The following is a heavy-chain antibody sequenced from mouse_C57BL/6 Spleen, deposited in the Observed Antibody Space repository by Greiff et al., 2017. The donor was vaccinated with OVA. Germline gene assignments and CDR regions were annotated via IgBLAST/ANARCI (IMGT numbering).Heavy chain of an antibody. CDR1: GFTFSDYG. V-gene: IGHV5-17*01. D-gene: IGHD1-1*01. CDR3: ARPLYSYGSSLFDH. J-gene: IGHJ2*01. CDR2: ISSGSSTI. Sequence: EVKLVESGGGLVKPGGSLKLSCAASGFTFSDYGMHWVRQAPEKGLEWVAYISSGSSTIYYADTVKGRFTISRDNAKNTLFLQMTRLRSEDTAMYYGARPLYSYGSSLFDHWGQGTTLTVSS.